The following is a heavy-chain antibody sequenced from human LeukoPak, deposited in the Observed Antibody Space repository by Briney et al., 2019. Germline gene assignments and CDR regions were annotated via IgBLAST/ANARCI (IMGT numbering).Heavy chain of an antibody. J-gene: IGHJ6*02. CDR2: INHSGST. D-gene: IGHD3-9*01. V-gene: IGHV4-34*01. CDR3: ARLWAYYDILTGLESPDYYYYGMDV. Sequence: SETLSLTCAVYCGSFSGYYWSWIRQPPGKGLEWIGEINHSGSTNYNPSLKSRVTISVDTSKNQFSLKLSSVTAADTAVYYCARLWAYYDILTGLESPDYYYYGMDVWGQGTTVTVSS. CDR1: CGSFSGYY.